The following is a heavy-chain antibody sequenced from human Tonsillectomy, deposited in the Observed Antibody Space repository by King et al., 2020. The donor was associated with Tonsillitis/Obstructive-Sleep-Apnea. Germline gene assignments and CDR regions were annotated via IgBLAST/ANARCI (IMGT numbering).Heavy chain of an antibody. V-gene: IGHV3-11*05. J-gene: IGHJ4*02. CDR3: ARRNSGYDFFDY. CDR1: EFTFSDYY. D-gene: IGHD5-12*01. Sequence: VQLVESGGGLVKPGGSLRLSCAASEFTFSDYYMSWIRQAPGKGLEWVSYISSSSSYTNYADSVKGRFTISRDNAKNSLYLQMNSLRAEDTAVYYCARRNSGYDFFDYWGQGTLVTVSS. CDR2: ISSSSSYT.